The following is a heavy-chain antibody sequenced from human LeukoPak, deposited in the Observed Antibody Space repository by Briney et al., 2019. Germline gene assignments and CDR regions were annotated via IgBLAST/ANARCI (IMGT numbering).Heavy chain of an antibody. V-gene: IGHV1-2*02. J-gene: IGHJ4*02. CDR1: GHTFTDSY. CDR3: ARGGYTGYDFHY. D-gene: IGHD5-12*01. Sequence: GASVKVSCKASGHTFTDSYLHWVRQAPGQGLEWMGWINPNGGTTNYAQKFQGRVTMTRDTSISTAYMELSRPRSDDTAVFYCARGGYTGYDFHYWGQGTLVTVSS. CDR2: INPNGGTT.